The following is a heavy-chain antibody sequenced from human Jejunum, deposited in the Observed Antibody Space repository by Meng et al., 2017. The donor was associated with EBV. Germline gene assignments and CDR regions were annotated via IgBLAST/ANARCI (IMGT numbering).Heavy chain of an antibody. CDR2: INNDGSDT. CDR1: GFMFSNYW. J-gene: IGHJ5*02. Sequence: GQLVGFGGGLVQPGGSLRLSCAASGFMFSNYWMHWVRQVPGKGLVWVSRINNDGSDTIYADSVKGRFTTSRDNAKNTLYLQMNSLRIEDTAVYFCARDEPHNWFDPWGQGTLVTVSS. V-gene: IGHV3-74*01. CDR3: ARDEPHNWFDP.